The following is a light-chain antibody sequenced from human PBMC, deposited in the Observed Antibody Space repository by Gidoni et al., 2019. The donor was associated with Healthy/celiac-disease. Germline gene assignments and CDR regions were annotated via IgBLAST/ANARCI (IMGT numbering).Light chain of an antibody. CDR1: QSVSSSY. V-gene: IGKV3-20*01. Sequence: ELVLTQSPGTLSLSPGERATLSCRARQSVSSSYLAWYQQKPGQAPRLLIYGASSRATGIPDRFSGSGSGTDFTLTISRLEPEDFAVYYCQQYGSSYTFGQGTKLEIK. CDR2: GAS. J-gene: IGKJ2*01. CDR3: QQYGSSYT.